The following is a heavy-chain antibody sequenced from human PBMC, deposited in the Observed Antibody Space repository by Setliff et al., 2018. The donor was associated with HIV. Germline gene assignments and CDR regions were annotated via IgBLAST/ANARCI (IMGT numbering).Heavy chain of an antibody. CDR1: GGSISNQY. CDR2: IYYSGTT. Sequence: SETLSLTCTVSGGSISNQYWSWIRQPQGKGLEWIGYIYYSGTTHYNPSLKSRVAMSVDTSKNQFSLDLTSVTTADTAVYYFARLRVSSSSQTFDHWGQGILVTVSS. D-gene: IGHD6-6*01. J-gene: IGHJ4*02. CDR3: ARLRVSSSSQTFDH. V-gene: IGHV4-59*11.